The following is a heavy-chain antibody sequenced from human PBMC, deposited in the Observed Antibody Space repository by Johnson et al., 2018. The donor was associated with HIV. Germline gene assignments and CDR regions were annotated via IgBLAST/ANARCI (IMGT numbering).Heavy chain of an antibody. CDR3: AKDLSRSGVVAFDI. V-gene: IGHV3-30*02. D-gene: IGHD6-13*01. J-gene: IGHJ3*02. CDR1: GFTFSSFG. Sequence: QVQLVESGGGVVQPGGSLRLSCAASGFTFSSFGMHWVRQAPGKGLEWVAFIRYDTSNKYYADSVKGRFTISRYNSRNTLDLQMNSLRAEDPAVYYWAKDLSRSGVVAFDIWAKGKMVTVPS. CDR2: IRYDTSNK.